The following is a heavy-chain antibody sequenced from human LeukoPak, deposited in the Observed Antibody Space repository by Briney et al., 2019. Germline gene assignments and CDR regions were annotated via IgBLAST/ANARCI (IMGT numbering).Heavy chain of an antibody. Sequence: GGSLRLSCAASGFTFSDYYMSWIRQAPGKGLEWVSYISSSGSTIYYADSVKGRFTISRDNAKNSLYLQMNSLRAEDTAVYYCAKDLSTVTSQRSYGMDVWGQGTTVTVSS. V-gene: IGHV3-11*04. CDR3: AKDLSTVTSQRSYGMDV. CDR2: ISSSGSTI. D-gene: IGHD4-17*01. CDR1: GFTFSDYY. J-gene: IGHJ6*02.